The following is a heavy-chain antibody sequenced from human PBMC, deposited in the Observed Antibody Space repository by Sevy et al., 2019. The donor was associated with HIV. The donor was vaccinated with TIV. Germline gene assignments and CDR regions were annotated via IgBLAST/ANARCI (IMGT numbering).Heavy chain of an antibody. Sequence: GGSLRLSCAASGFTFINYWMSWVRQAPGKGLEWVASINQDGSEKYYVDSVKGRFTMSRDNAKNSLYLQMNSLRAEDTAVYYCARDRRVVNQWLVRGVFDYWGQGTLVTVSS. V-gene: IGHV3-7*01. CDR2: INQDGSEK. J-gene: IGHJ4*02. CDR1: GFTFINYW. CDR3: ARDRRVVNQWLVRGVFDY. D-gene: IGHD6-19*01.